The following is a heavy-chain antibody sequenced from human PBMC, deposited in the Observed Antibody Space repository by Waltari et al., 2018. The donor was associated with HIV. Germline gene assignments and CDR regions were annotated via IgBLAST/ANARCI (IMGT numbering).Heavy chain of an antibody. CDR2: IKQERSEK. D-gene: IGHD1-1*01. CDR1: GFTFSSYW. Sequence: EVQLVESGGGLVQPGGSLRLSCAASGFTFSSYWMSWVRQAPGKGGEGVSKIKQERSEKYYVDSVKGRFTISRDNAKNSLYLQMNSLRAEDTAVYYCARYNWNDGLDIWGQGTMVTVSS. V-gene: IGHV3-7*01. J-gene: IGHJ3*02. CDR3: ARYNWNDGLDI.